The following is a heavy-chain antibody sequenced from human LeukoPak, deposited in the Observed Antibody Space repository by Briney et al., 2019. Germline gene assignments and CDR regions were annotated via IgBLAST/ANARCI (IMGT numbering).Heavy chain of an antibody. J-gene: IGHJ3*02. CDR1: GFTFSSYA. CDR3: AKVGSGWPKSDAFDI. V-gene: IGHV3-23*01. D-gene: IGHD6-19*01. Sequence: PGGSLRLSCAASGFTFSSYAMSWVRQAPGKGLEWVSVISGSGGSTYYADSVKGRFTISRDSSKNTLYLQMNSLRAEDTAVYYCAKVGSGWPKSDAFDIWGQGTMVTVSS. CDR2: ISGSGGST.